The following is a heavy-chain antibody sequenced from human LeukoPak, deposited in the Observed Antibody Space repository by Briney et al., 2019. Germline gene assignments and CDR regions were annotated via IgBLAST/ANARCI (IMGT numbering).Heavy chain of an antibody. D-gene: IGHD3-22*01. CDR1: GYTCTSYS. Sequence: ASAKVSCKASGYTCTSYSSNWVRQATGQGLEWMGCISAYNGNTNYAQQAQGRVTMTTDTSTSTAYMELSSLRSDDTAVYYCARVYYDSSDYPFDYWGQGTLVTVSS. CDR3: ARVYYDSSDYPFDY. V-gene: IGHV1-18*01. J-gene: IGHJ4*02. CDR2: ISAYNGNT.